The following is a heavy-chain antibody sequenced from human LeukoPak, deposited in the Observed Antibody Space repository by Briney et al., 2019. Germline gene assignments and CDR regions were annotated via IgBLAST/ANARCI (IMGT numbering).Heavy chain of an antibody. V-gene: IGHV3-30-3*01. CDR1: GFTFSSSA. Sequence: GGSLRLSCAASGFTFSSSAMHWVRQAPDKGLEWVAVISYDGSNKYYADSVKGRFTISRDNSKNTLYLQMNSLRAEDTAVYYCARDFLRRGYDFWSGYYDYWGQGTLVTVSS. D-gene: IGHD3-3*01. J-gene: IGHJ4*02. CDR2: ISYDGSNK. CDR3: ARDFLRRGYDFWSGYYDY.